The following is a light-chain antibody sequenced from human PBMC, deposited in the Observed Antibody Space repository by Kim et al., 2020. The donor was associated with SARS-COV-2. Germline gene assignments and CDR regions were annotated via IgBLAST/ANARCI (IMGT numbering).Light chain of an antibody. CDR2: AND. J-gene: IGLJ3*02. V-gene: IGLV1-44*01. CDR3: ATWDDSLNAWV. Sequence: QSVLTQPPSASGTPGQRVTISCSGGNSNNGANTVNWYQQFPGTAPKLLIYANDRRPSGVPDRFSVSQSGTSASLAISGLQSEDEADYYCATWDDSLNAWVFGGGTQLTVL. CDR1: NSNNGANT.